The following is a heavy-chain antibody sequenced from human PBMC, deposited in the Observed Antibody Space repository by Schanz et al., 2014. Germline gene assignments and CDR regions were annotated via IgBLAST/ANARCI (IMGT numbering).Heavy chain of an antibody. CDR1: GFTFFGIFA. CDR2: MSGSGSTA. V-gene: IGHV3-23*01. J-gene: IGHJ5*01. CDR3: AKDLYNYGIFDS. D-gene: IGHD3-16*01. Sequence: EVQLLESGGGLVQPGGYLRLSCVASGFTFFGIFAMSWVRQAPGKGLEWVSGMSGSGSTADYADSVKGRFTISRDNSRKTLYLQMNSLRADDTAVYYCAKDLYNYGIFDSWGQGTLVTVSS.